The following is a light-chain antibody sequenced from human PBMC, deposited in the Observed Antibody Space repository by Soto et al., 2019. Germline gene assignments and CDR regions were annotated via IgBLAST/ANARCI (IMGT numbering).Light chain of an antibody. Sequence: VLTQPPSVSGAPGQRVTISCTGSYSNIGAGYEVHWYQHKAGQAPVLAVYNDNVRPSGIPERFSGSNSGNTATLIISRVEGGDEADYYCQVWDSSGDWIFGGGTKVTVL. CDR2: NDN. V-gene: IGLV3-21*02. CDR1: SNIGAGYE. CDR3: QVWDSSGDWI. J-gene: IGLJ2*01.